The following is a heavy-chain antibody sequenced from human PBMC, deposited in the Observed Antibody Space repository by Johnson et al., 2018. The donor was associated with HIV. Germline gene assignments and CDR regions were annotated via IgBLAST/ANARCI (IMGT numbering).Heavy chain of an antibody. J-gene: IGHJ3*02. Sequence: VQLVESGGGVVQPGRSLRLSCAASGFTFSSYAMHWVRQAPGKGLEWVAVISYDGNNKYYADSVKGRFTISRDNSKNTLYLQMNSLRAEDTAVYYCARDVQWAWGGDWYWGGDDAFDIWGQGTMVTVSS. V-gene: IGHV3-30-3*01. D-gene: IGHD2-21*02. CDR3: ARDVQWAWGGDWYWGGDDAFDI. CDR2: ISYDGNNK. CDR1: GFTFSSYA.